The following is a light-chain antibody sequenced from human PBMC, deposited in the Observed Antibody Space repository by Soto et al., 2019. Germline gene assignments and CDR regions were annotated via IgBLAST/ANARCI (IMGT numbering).Light chain of an antibody. J-gene: IGKJ1*01. CDR2: RAS. Sequence: ILMTQSPATVSVSPGESATLSCRASQNIYYNVAWYQQRPGQAPRLLIYRASTRATGVPARFSGSGSGTEFTLTISSLQHEDFTVYSCLQYHNLWAFGQGTKVEI. CDR1: QNIYYN. CDR3: LQYHNLWA. V-gene: IGKV3-15*01.